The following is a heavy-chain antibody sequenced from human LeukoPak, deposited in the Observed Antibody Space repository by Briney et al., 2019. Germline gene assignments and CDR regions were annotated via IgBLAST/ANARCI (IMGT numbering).Heavy chain of an antibody. CDR1: GFTFSSYG. CDR3: ARSGVVVPVDY. D-gene: IGHD2-2*01. Sequence: GGSLRLSCAASGFTFSSYGMHWVRQAPGEGLEWVAVISYDGSNKYYADSVKGRFTISRDNSKNSLYLQMNSLRAEDTAVYYCARSGVVVPVDYWGQGTLVTVSS. CDR2: ISYDGSNK. J-gene: IGHJ4*02. V-gene: IGHV3-30*03.